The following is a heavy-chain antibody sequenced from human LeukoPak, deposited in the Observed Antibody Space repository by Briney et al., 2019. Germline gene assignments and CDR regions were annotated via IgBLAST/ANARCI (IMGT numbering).Heavy chain of an antibody. J-gene: IGHJ4*02. CDR2: LNHRGST. CDR3: ARRDTYGYGY. V-gene: IGHV4-34*01. D-gene: IGHD5-18*01. Sequence: SETLSLTCAVYGGSFSGYYWSWIRQPPGKGLEWIGELNHRGSTSHSPSLKSRVTISVDTSKNQFSLKLTSVTAADTAVYYCARRDTYGYGYWAQGTLVTVSS. CDR1: GGSFSGYY.